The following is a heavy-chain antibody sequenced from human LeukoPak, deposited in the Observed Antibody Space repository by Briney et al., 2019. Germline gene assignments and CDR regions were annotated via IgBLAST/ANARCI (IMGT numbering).Heavy chain of an antibody. CDR3: ARRGADYDSSGYSDYYFDY. V-gene: IGHV1-69*13. J-gene: IGHJ4*02. D-gene: IGHD3-22*01. CDR1: GGTFSSYA. Sequence: SVKVSCKASGGTFSSYAISWVRQAPGQGLEWMGGIIPIFGTANCAQKFQGRVTITADESTSTAYMELSSLRSEDTAVYYCARRGADYDSSGYSDYYFDYWGQGTLVTVSS. CDR2: IIPIFGTA.